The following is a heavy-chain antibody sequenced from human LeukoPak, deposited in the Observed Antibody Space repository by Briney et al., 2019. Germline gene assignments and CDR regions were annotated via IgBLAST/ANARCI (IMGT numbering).Heavy chain of an antibody. CDR3: ARGGSFSQPFDP. Sequence: SQTLSLTGTVSGGSISSGSYYWSWLRQPAGKELEWIGRIYTSGSINYNPSLKSRVTISVDTSKNQFSLKLSSVTAADTAIYYCARGGSFSQPFDPWGQGTLVTVSS. V-gene: IGHV4-61*02. CDR1: GGSISSGSYY. J-gene: IGHJ5*02. CDR2: IYTSGSI.